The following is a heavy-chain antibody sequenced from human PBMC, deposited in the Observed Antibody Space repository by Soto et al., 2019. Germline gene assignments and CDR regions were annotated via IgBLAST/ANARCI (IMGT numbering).Heavy chain of an antibody. V-gene: IGHV3-7*01. CDR3: AREYYDILTGYPHYFDY. CDR2: IKQDGSEK. CDR1: GFTFSSYW. J-gene: IGHJ4*02. D-gene: IGHD3-9*01. Sequence: GGSLRLSCAASGFTFSSYWMSWVRQAPGKGLEWVANIKQDGSEKYYVDSVKGRFTISRDNAKNSLYLQMNSLRAEGTAVYYCAREYYDILTGYPHYFDYWGQGTLVTVSS.